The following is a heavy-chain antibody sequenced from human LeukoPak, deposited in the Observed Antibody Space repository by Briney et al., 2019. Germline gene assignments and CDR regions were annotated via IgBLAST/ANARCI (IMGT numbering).Heavy chain of an antibody. CDR1: GDTFSGSA. Sequence: SVKVSCKPSGDTFSGSAITSVRQAPGQGLEWMGRIIPVLNITTYAQKFQGRVTITADTSTSTVYMELSSLRSEETAVYYCAKDQGLAAPPPYVMAGGGQGTTVIVTS. J-gene: IGHJ6*02. V-gene: IGHV1-69*04. CDR2: IIPVLNIT. CDR3: AKDQGLAAPPPYVMAG. D-gene: IGHD6-19*01.